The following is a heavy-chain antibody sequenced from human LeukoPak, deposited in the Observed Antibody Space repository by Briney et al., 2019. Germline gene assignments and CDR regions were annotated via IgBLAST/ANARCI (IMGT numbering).Heavy chain of an antibody. CDR2: IYYSGST. CDR1: GGSISSRSYY. V-gene: IGHV4-39*07. Sequence: SETLSLTCTVSGGSISSRSYYWGWIRQPPGKGLEWIGSIYYSGSTYHNPSLKSRVTISVDTSKNQFSLKLSSVTAADTAVYYCARGREYSLGPWFDPWGQGTLVTVSS. CDR3: ARGREYSLGPWFDP. J-gene: IGHJ5*02. D-gene: IGHD2/OR15-2a*01.